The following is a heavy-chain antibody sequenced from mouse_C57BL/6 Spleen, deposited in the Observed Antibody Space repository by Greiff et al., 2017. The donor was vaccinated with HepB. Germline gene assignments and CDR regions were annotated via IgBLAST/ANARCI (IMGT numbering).Heavy chain of an antibody. J-gene: IGHJ4*01. CDR3: AKTGYDENYYAMDY. D-gene: IGHD2-2*01. CDR1: GFSLTSYG. V-gene: IGHV2-5*01. Sequence: VKVVESGPGLVQPSQSLSITCTVSGFSLTSYGVHWVRQSPGKGLEWLGVIWRGGSTDYNAAFMSRLSITKDNSKSQVFFKMNSLQADDTAIYYCAKTGYDENYYAMDYWGQGTSVTVSS. CDR2: IWRGGST.